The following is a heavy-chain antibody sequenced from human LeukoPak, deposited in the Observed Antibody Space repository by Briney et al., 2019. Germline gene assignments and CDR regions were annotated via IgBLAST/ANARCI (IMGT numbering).Heavy chain of an antibody. CDR2: ISYDGSNK. J-gene: IGHJ4*02. CDR1: GFTFSSYA. D-gene: IGHD6-13*01. Sequence: GGSLRLSCAASGFTFSSYAMHWVRQAPGKGLEWVAVISYDGSNKYYADSVKGRFTISRDNSRNTLYLQMDNLRAEDTAVYYCVREPGPGYFDYWGQGTLVTVSS. V-gene: IGHV3-30-3*01. CDR3: VREPGPGYFDY.